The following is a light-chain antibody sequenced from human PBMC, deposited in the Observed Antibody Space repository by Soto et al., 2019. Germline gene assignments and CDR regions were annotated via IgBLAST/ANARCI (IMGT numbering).Light chain of an antibody. J-gene: IGLJ1*01. V-gene: IGLV2-8*01. CDR3: SSYAGHNRV. CDR2: EVS. CDR1: SGDIGSYNR. Sequence: QSALTQPASVSGSPGQSITISCTGTSGDIGSYNRVSWYQQHPGKAPKLMVYEVSKRPSGVPDRFSGSKSGNTASLTVSGLQAEDEADYYCSSYAGHNRVFGTGTKVTVL.